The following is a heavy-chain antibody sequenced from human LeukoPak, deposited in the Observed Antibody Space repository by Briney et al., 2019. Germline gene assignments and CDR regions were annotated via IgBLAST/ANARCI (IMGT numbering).Heavy chain of an antibody. CDR1: GYTFTGYY. V-gene: IGHV1-2*02. Sequence: ASVKVSCKASGYTFTGYYIHWVRQAPGQGLEWMGWINPNSGDTNYAQKFQGRVTMTRDTSISTAYMELSRLRSDDTAVYYCARETKIISSSWYYNWFDPWGQGTLVTVSS. CDR2: INPNSGDT. J-gene: IGHJ5*02. D-gene: IGHD6-13*01. CDR3: ARETKIISSSWYYNWFDP.